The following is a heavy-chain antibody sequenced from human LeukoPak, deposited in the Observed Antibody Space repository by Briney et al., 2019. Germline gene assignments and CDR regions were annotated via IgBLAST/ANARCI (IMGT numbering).Heavy chain of an antibody. CDR1: GGYISPYY. V-gene: IGHV4-59*01. CDR2: IYYSGST. CDR3: ARSTWLLDK. D-gene: IGHD3-22*01. J-gene: IGHJ4*02. Sequence: SETLSLTCTVSGGYISPYYGSWIRQPPGKGLEWIGYIYYSGSTNYSPSLKSRVTISLDTSKNQFSLKLSSVTAADTAVYYCARSTWLLDKWGQGTLVTVSS.